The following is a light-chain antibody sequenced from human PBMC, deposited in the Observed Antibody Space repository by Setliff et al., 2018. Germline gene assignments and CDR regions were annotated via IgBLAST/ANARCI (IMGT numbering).Light chain of an antibody. CDR2: DVS. V-gene: IGLV2-14*03. J-gene: IGLJ1*01. CDR1: SGDVGGYNY. Sequence: SVLTQPASVSGSPGQSITISCTGISGDVGGYNYVSWYQQHPGKAPKLMIYDVSNRPSGVSNRFSGSKSGNTASLTISGLQAEDEADYYCSSYTSSSTFYVFGTGTKV. CDR3: SSYTSSSTFYV.